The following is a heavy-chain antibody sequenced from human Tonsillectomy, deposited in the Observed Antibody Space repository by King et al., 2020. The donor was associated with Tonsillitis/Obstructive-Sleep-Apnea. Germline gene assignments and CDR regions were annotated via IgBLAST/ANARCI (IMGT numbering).Heavy chain of an antibody. V-gene: IGHV4-59*11. J-gene: IGHJ5*02. CDR2: ISDSGST. Sequence: QLQLQESGPGLVKPSGTLSLTCTVSGGSITSHYWGWIRQPPGKGLEWIGHISDSGSTNSNPSLKSRVTISVDTSKNQFSLKLTSVTAADTAGYYCARGRWDITGTQFDPWGQGTLVTVSS. CDR3: ARGRWDITGTQFDP. D-gene: IGHD1-7*01. CDR1: GGSITSHY.